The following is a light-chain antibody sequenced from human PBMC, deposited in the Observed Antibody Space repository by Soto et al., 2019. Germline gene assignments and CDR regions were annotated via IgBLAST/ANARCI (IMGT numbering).Light chain of an antibody. Sequence: EIVLTQSPGTLYLSPGVRATLSCRASQTVSSSYLAWSQQKPGQAPRPLIYGASNRATGVPDRFSGTGSGTDFTLTISRLEPEDFAVYYCHLYGTSPLFTFGQGTKLEIK. V-gene: IGKV3-20*01. CDR2: GAS. CDR3: HLYGTSPLFT. CDR1: QTVSSSY. J-gene: IGKJ2*01.